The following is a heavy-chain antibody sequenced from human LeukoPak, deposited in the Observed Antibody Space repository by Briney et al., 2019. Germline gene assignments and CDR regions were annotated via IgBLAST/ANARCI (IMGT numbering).Heavy chain of an antibody. CDR1: GFTFSSYA. D-gene: IGHD6-19*01. V-gene: IGHV3-64D*06. CDR3: GKEGGYPWLVRGDY. Sequence: GGSLRLSCSASGFTFSSYAMHWVRQAPGKGLEYVSAISRNGGSTYYADSVKGRFTISRDNSKTTLYLQRSSLRAEDTAVYYWGKEGGYPWLVRGDYWGQGTLVTVSS. CDR2: ISRNGGST. J-gene: IGHJ4*02.